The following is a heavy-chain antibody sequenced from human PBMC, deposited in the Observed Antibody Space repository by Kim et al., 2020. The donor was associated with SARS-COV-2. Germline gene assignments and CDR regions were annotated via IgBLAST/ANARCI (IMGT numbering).Heavy chain of an antibody. Sequence: GGSLRRSCAASGFTVSSNYMSWVRQAPGKGLEWVSVIFSGGTTYYADSVKGRFTISRDNSKNTLYLQMNSLRAEDTAMYYCARATAYCGGDCPLGDAFD. D-gene: IGHD2-21*02. CDR2: IFSGGTT. V-gene: IGHV3-66*01. CDR3: ARATAYCGGDCPLGDAFD. J-gene: IGHJ3*02. CDR1: GFTVSSNY.